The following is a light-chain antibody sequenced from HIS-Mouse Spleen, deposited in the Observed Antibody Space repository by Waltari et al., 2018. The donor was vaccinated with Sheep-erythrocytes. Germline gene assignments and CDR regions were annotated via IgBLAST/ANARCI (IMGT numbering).Light chain of an antibody. Sequence: AIQLTQSPSSLSASVGDRVPITCRASQGIRSALAWYQHKPGKAPKLLIYDASSLESGVPSRFSGSGSGTDFTLTISSLQPEDFATYYCQQFNNYPRTFGQGTKVEIK. CDR2: DAS. J-gene: IGKJ1*01. CDR3: QQFNNYPRT. V-gene: IGKV1D-13*01. CDR1: QGIRSA.